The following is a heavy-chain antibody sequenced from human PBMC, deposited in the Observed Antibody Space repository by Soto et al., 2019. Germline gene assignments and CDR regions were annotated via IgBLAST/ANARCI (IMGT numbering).Heavy chain of an antibody. CDR2: IYYSGST. J-gene: IGHJ4*02. Sequence: PSETLSLTCTVSGGSISSGGYYWSWIRQHPGKGLEWIGYIYYSGSTYHNPSLESRVTISVDTSKNQFSLKLSSVTAADTAVYYCGASDSSGYYSPAYWGQGTLVTVSS. D-gene: IGHD3-22*01. CDR1: GGSISSGGYY. CDR3: GASDSSGYYSPAY. V-gene: IGHV4-31*03.